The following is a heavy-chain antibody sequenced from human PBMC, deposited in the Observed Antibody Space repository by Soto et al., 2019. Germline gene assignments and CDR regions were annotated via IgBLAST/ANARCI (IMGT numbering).Heavy chain of an antibody. CDR1: GYSFTSYW. CDR3: ARSPLPDYTSGMDV. D-gene: IGHD2-2*02. Sequence: PGESLKISCKGSGYSFTSYWISCVRQMPGKGLEWMGMIDPSDSYTNYSPSFQGHVTISADKAISTAYLQWSSLKASDTAMYYCARSPLPDYTSGMDVWGQGTTVTVSS. J-gene: IGHJ6*02. CDR2: IDPSDSYT. V-gene: IGHV5-10-1*01.